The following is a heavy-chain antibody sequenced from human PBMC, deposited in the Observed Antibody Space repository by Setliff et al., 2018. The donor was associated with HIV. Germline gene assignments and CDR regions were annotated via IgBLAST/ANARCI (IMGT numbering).Heavy chain of an antibody. CDR2: IIPIFGTA. CDR3: ARDDRNWNPLDVFDI. J-gene: IGHJ3*02. D-gene: IGHD1-1*01. V-gene: IGHV1-69*13. Sequence: SVKVSCKASGGTFSSYAISWVRQAPGQGLEWMGGIIPIFGTANYAQKFQGRVTITADESTRTAYMELRNLRHDDTALYYCARDDRNWNPLDVFDIWGQGTLVTVSS. CDR1: GGTFSSYA.